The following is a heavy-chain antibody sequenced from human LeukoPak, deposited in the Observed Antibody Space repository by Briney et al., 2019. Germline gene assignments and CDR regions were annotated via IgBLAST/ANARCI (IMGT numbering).Heavy chain of an antibody. CDR2: ISGSGGST. Sequence: GGSLRLSCAASGFTFDTYSFHWVRQAPGKGLEWVSAISGSGGSTYYADSVKGRFTISRDNSKNTLYLQMNSLRAEDTAVYYCAKPIRGYYDSSGYLRPFDYWGQGTLVTVSP. CDR3: AKPIRGYYDSSGYLRPFDY. D-gene: IGHD3-22*01. J-gene: IGHJ4*02. V-gene: IGHV3-23*01. CDR1: GFTFDTYS.